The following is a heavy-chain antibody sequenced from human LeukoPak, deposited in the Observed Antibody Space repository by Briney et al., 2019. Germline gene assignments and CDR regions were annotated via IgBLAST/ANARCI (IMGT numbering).Heavy chain of an antibody. D-gene: IGHD2-2*01. V-gene: IGHV4-39*01. CDR3: ARHGLVRARRGNWFDP. J-gene: IGHJ5*02. CDR2: IYYSGST. Sequence: SETLSLTCTVSGGSISSSSYYWGWIRQHPGKGLEWIGGIYYSGSTYYNPSLKSRVTISVDTSKNQFSLKLSSVTAADTAVYYCARHGLVRARRGNWFDPWGQGTLVTVSS. CDR1: GGSISSSSYY.